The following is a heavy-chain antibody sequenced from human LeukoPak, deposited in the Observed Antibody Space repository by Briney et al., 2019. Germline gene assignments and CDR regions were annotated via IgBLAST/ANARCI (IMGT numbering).Heavy chain of an antibody. J-gene: IGHJ3*02. Sequence: SETLSLTCTVSGDSISSGNDCWSWIRQPPGKGLEWIGCISYSGTTHYNPSLKSRLSVSVDTSKNQFSLNLNSVTVADTAMYYCARDQRSYSAGDAFDIWGQGTMVTVSS. CDR2: ISYSGTT. CDR3: ARDQRSYSAGDAFDI. D-gene: IGHD5-18*01. V-gene: IGHV4-30-4*08. CDR1: GDSISSGNDC.